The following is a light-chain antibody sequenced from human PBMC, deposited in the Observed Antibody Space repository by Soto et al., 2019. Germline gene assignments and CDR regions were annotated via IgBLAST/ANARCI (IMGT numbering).Light chain of an antibody. CDR1: QSVSSY. J-gene: IGKJ4*01. V-gene: IGKV3-11*01. CDR2: DAS. CDR3: QQRSNWYT. Sequence: EIVLTQSPATLSLSPGERATLSCRASQSVSSYLAWYQQKPGQAPRLLIYDASNRATGIPARFSGSGSGTDFTLTISSVGPEDFVVYYCQQRSNWYTFGGGTRVDIK.